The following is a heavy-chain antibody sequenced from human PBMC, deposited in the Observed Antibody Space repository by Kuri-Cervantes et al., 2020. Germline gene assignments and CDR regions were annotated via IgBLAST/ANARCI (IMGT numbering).Heavy chain of an antibody. CDR2: FSDDGNNE. Sequence: GESLKISCIASGFTFRGYGIHWVRQVPGKGLEWVAVFSDDGNNEKSADSMKGRFTISRDKSKNSLYLQMNSLRAEDTALYYCARRVYNFWSGYYTENEFDYWGQGTLVTVSS. J-gene: IGHJ4*02. CDR3: ARRVYNFWSGYYTENEFDY. D-gene: IGHD3-3*01. CDR1: GFTFRGYG. V-gene: IGHV3-30*03.